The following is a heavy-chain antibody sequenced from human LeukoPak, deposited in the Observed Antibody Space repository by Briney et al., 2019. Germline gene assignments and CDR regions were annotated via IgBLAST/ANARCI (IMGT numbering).Heavy chain of an antibody. Sequence: PGGSLRLSCAASGFSFDDYGMSWVRQAPGKGLEWVSGINWNGGSRGYADSVKGRFTISRDNAKNPLYLQMNSLRAEDTALYYCARVSGGDGYNYGYYYMDVWGKGTTVTVSS. J-gene: IGHJ6*03. V-gene: IGHV3-20*04. CDR1: GFSFDDYG. CDR3: ARVSGGDGYNYGYYYMDV. D-gene: IGHD5-24*01. CDR2: INWNGGSR.